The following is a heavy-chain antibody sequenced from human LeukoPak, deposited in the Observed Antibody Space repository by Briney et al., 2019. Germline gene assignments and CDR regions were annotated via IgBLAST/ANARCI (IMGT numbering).Heavy chain of an antibody. CDR2: ISSSSSSTI. D-gene: IGHD3-3*01. V-gene: IGHV3-48*01. Sequence: GGSLRLSCAASGFTFSSYSMNWVRQAPGKGLEWVSYISSSSSSTIYYADSVKGRFTISRDNAKNSLYLQMNSLRAEDTAVYYCARDGSRFLEWLFHFDYWGQGTLVTVSS. CDR1: GFTFSSYS. CDR3: ARDGSRFLEWLFHFDY. J-gene: IGHJ4*02.